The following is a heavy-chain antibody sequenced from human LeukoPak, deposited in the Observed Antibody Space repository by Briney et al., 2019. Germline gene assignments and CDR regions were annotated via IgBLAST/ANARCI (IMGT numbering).Heavy chain of an antibody. CDR3: ARGGIAAAGNYYYGMDV. CDR2: IYHSGST. D-gene: IGHD6-13*01. J-gene: IGHJ6*02. Sequence: SQTLSLTCAVSGGSISSGGYSWSWLRQPPGKGLEWIGYIYHSGSTYYNPSLKSRVTISVDRSKNQFSLKLSSVTAADTAVYYCARGGIAAAGNYYYGMDVWGQGTTVTASS. CDR1: GGSISSGGYS. V-gene: IGHV4-30-2*01.